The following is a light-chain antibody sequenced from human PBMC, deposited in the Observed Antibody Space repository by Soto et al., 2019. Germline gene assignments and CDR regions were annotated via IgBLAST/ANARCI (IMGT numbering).Light chain of an antibody. J-gene: IGKJ1*01. CDR3: QQYFTSPWT. Sequence: DIVMTQSPDSLAVSLGERASFNCKSSQSILDRSKNKYYLVWYQQKSGQPPKLLIYWASLRESGVPDRFTGSGSGTDFTLTTSSLQPEDVAVYYCQQYFTSPWTFGQGTKVEI. V-gene: IGKV4-1*01. CDR2: WAS. CDR1: QSILDRSKNKYY.